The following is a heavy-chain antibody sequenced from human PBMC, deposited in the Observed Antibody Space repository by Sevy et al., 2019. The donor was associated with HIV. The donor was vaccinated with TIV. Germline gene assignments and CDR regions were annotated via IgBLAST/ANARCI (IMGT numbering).Heavy chain of an antibody. Sequence: LSLTCAASGFTFSSYALLWVRQAPGKGLEWVSLISYDGSKKYYSDSVKGRFTISRDESKTTLFLQMNSLRSEDTAIYYCARVGVSYCTDDCYHRFDYWGRGTLVTVSS. V-gene: IGHV3-30-3*01. J-gene: IGHJ4*02. CDR3: ARVGVSYCTDDCYHRFDY. CDR1: GFTFSSYA. D-gene: IGHD2-21*02. CDR2: ISYDGSKK.